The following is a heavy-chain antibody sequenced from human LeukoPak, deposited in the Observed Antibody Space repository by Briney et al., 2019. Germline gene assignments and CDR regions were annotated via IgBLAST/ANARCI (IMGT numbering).Heavy chain of an antibody. D-gene: IGHD6-19*01. CDR3: ARIQWLPYFDY. V-gene: IGHV4-34*01. CDR1: GGSFSGYY. J-gene: IGHJ4*02. Sequence: SETLSLTCAVYGGSFSGYYWSWIRQPPGKGLEWIGEINHSGSTNYNPSLKSRVTISVDTSKNQFSLKLSSVTAADTAVYYCARIQWLPYFDYWGQGTLVTVSS. CDR2: INHSGST.